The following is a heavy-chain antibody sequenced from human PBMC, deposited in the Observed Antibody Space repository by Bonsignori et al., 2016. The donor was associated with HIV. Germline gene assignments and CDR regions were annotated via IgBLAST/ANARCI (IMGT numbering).Heavy chain of an antibody. CDR1: GFTFSSYW. J-gene: IGHJ4*02. CDR3: AREGGHGDYADY. Sequence: GESLKISCAASGFTFSSYWMSWVRQAPGKGLEWVANIKQDGSEKYYVDSVKGRFTISRDNAKNSLYLQMNSLRAEDTAVYYCAREGGHGDYADYWGQGTLVTVSS. D-gene: IGHD4-17*01. V-gene: IGHV3-7*03. CDR2: IKQDGSEK.